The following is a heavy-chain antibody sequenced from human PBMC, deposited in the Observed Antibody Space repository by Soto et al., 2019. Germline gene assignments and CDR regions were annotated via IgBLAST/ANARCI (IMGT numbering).Heavy chain of an antibody. Sequence: EMQLLESGGGLVQAGGSLRLSCAASGFTVSSYVLNWVRRAPGKGLEWVSGISASTYYADSVKGRFTISRDTSKNTLYLQMNSLRAEDTAIYFCAIRMYSTRWYYLDYWGQGTLVTVSS. CDR3: AIRMYSTRWYYLDY. D-gene: IGHD6-13*01. J-gene: IGHJ4*02. CDR1: GFTVSSYV. V-gene: IGHV3-23*01. CDR2: ISAST.